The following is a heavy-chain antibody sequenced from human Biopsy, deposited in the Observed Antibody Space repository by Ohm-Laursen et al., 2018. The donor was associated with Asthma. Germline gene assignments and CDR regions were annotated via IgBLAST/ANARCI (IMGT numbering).Heavy chain of an antibody. Sequence: ASSVKVSCKASGYNFISFAIHWVRQAPGQRLEWMGWVNTGNGDTKYSQKFQGRVTITRDTSASTAYMELRSLRSEDAATYYCARTYYDFLTGQVNDAFALWGQGTMVTVSS. V-gene: IGHV1-3*04. CDR3: ARTYYDFLTGQVNDAFAL. D-gene: IGHD3-9*01. CDR2: VNTGNGDT. CDR1: GYNFISFA. J-gene: IGHJ3*01.